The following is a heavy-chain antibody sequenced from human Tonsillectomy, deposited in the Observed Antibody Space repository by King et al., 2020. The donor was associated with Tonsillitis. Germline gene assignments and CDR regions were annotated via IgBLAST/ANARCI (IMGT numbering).Heavy chain of an antibody. J-gene: IGHJ3*02. D-gene: IGHD6-6*01. CDR3: AKNGGIAARRRGRGGAFDI. CDR2: ISGGGGST. CDR1: AFTFSSYA. V-gene: IGHV3-23*04. Sequence: VQLVESGGGLVQPGGSLRLSCAASAFTFSSYAMSWVRQAPGNGLEWVSAISGGGGSTYYADSVKGRFTISRDNSKKKLFLQMNSLRGEGTGVYYCAKNGGIAARRRGRGGAFDIWGQGTMVTVSS.